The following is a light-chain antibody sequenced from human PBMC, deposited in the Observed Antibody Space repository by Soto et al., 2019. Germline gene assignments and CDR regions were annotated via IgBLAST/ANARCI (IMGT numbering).Light chain of an antibody. CDR1: QNIRSY. J-gene: IGKJ2*01. Sequence: DIQMTQSPSSLSASVGDRVTITCRASQNIRSYLNWYQLKSGKAPKLLIYAASSFQSGVASRFSGSGSGTDFTLVISGLQPEDFATYYCQQTYTAPYTFGQGTKLEIK. CDR2: AAS. V-gene: IGKV1-39*01. CDR3: QQTYTAPYT.